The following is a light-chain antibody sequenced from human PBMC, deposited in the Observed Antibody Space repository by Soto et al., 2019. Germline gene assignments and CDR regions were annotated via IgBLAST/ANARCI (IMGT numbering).Light chain of an antibody. CDR2: GAS. CDR1: QSVSSN. Sequence: EIVMTQSPATLSVSPGERATLSCRARQSVSSNLAWYQQKPGQAPRLLIYGASTSATGIPARFSGSGSGTEFTLTISSLQSEDLAVYYCQQYNNWPPFTFGPGTKVDIK. CDR3: QQYNNWPPFT. V-gene: IGKV3-15*01. J-gene: IGKJ3*01.